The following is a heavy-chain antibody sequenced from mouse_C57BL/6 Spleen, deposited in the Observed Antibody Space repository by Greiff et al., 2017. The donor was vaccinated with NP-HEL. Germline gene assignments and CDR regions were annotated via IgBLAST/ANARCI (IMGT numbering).Heavy chain of an antibody. J-gene: IGHJ3*01. D-gene: IGHD2-3*01. CDR2: IYPSDRGP. CDR3: ARSGLDGYYVRCAY. CDR1: GYTFTSYW. Sequence: QVHVKQPGAELVRPGSSVKLSCKASGYTFTSYWMDWVKQRPGQGLEWIGNIYPSDRGPHYNQKFKDKATLTVDKSSSTAYMQLSSLTSDDFAGYYCARSGLDGYYVRCAYWGKGTLVTVSA. V-gene: IGHV1-61*01.